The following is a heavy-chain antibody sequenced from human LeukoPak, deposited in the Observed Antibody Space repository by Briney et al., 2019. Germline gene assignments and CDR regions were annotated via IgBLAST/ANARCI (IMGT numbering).Heavy chain of an antibody. Sequence: SVKVSCKASGGTFSSYAISWVRQAPGQGLEWMGGIIPIFGTANYAQKFQGRVTITADESTSTAYMELSSLRSEDTAVYYCARGPRIGPYYYDSSGYYSGEFWGQGTLVTVSS. V-gene: IGHV1-69*13. CDR3: ARGPRIGPYYYDSSGYYSGEF. CDR1: GGTFSSYA. D-gene: IGHD3-22*01. J-gene: IGHJ4*02. CDR2: IIPIFGTA.